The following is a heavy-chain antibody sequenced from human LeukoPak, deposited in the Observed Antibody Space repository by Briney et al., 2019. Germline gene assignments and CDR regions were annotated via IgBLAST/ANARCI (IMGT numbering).Heavy chain of an antibody. V-gene: IGHV3-23*01. CDR1: GFTFSSYV. CDR3: AKTYGLDFDY. CDR2: ISGSGGST. D-gene: IGHD2-8*01. J-gene: IGHJ4*02. Sequence: GGSLRLSCAASGFTFSSYVMSWVRQAPGKGLEWVSGISGSGGSTDYADSVKGRFTIPRDNSKNTLFLQMNSLRADDTAVYYCAKTYGLDFDYWGQGTLVTVSS.